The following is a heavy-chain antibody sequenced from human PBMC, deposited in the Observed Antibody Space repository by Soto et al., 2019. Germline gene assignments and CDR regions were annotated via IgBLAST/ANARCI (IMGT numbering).Heavy chain of an antibody. V-gene: IGHV3-53*01. D-gene: IGHD1-26*01. CDR1: GFIVSSNY. CDR2: IYSGGNT. Sequence: EVQLVESGGGLIQPGGSLRLSCAASGFIVSSNYVSWVRQAPGKGLEWVSVIYSGGNTYYADSVKGRFTISRDSSKNTVDLQMNSLRAEDTAVYFCARASGSRAFDNWGQGTLVTVSS. CDR3: ARASGSRAFDN. J-gene: IGHJ4*02.